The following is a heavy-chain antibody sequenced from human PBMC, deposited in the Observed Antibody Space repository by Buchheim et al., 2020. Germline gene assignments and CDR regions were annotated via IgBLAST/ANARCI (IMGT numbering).Heavy chain of an antibody. D-gene: IGHD6-19*01. V-gene: IGHV3-30*04. J-gene: IGHJ4*02. CDR2: ISYDGSNK. CDR1: GFTFSSYA. Sequence: QVQLVESGGGVVQPGRSLRLSCAASGFTFSSYAMPWVRQAPGKGLEWVAVISYDGSNKYYADSEKGRLTISRDNSKNTLSLQMNSLRAEDTAVYYCARRGSGWFLDYWGQGTL. CDR3: ARRGSGWFLDY.